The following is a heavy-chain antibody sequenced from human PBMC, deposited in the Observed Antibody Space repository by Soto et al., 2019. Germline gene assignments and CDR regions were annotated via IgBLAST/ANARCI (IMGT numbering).Heavy chain of an antibody. D-gene: IGHD6-13*01. V-gene: IGHV1-3*04. CDR2: INTGIGNT. CDR1: GYTFTSYA. J-gene: IGHJ4*02. Sequence: QIQLVQSGAEVKKPGASVKVSCKASGYTFTSYAMHWVRQAPGQRLEWMGWINTGIGNTKYSQKFQGRVTITRDTSASTAYMELSSLRSEDTAVYYCARQLDSWGQGTLVTVFS. CDR3: ARQLDS.